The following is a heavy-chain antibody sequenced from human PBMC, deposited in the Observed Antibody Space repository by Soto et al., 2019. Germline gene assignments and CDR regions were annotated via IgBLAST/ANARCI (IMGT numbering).Heavy chain of an antibody. CDR2: INEHGSET. CDR3: ATHSGFRMDY. CDR1: DFTFGNHW. V-gene: IGHV3-7*02. D-gene: IGHD2-15*01. Sequence: ELQLVESGGDLVQPGGSLRLSCEVSDFTFGNHWMTWVRQAPGKGLEWVANINEHGSETYYVDSVMGRFIISRDNAKRSLFLQMNSLRAADTAVYYCATHSGFRMDYWGQGTLVTVSS. J-gene: IGHJ4*02.